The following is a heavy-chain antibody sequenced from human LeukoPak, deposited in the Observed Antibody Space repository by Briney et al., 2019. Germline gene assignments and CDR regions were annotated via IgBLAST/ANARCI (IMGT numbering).Heavy chain of an antibody. J-gene: IGHJ4*02. Sequence: SETLSLTCTVSGGSISSSSYYWGWIRQPPGKGLEWIGSIYYSGSTNYNPSLKSRVTISVDTSKNQFSLKLSSVTAADTAVYYCARTPYDFWSGYYAFFDYWGQGTLVTVSS. CDR2: IYYSGST. V-gene: IGHV4-39*07. D-gene: IGHD3-3*01. CDR1: GGSISSSSYY. CDR3: ARTPYDFWSGYYAFFDY.